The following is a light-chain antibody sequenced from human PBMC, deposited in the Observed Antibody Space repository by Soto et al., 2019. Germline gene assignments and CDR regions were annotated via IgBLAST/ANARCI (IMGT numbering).Light chain of an antibody. CDR3: CSLPGSRTFYD. J-gene: IGLJ1*01. CDR1: TSDVGSSNF. CDR2: EGS. V-gene: IGLV2-23*01. Sequence: QSALTQPASVSGSPGQSLTISCTGTTSDVGSSNFVSWYQQHPRKAPKLIIYEGSRRPSGVSGRVSGSKSGNAASLTISGVQAEDEADYYCCSLPGSRTFYDFCTGTTVTVL.